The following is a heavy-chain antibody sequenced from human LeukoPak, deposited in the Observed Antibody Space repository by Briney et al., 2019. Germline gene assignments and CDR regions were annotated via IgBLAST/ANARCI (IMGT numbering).Heavy chain of an antibody. J-gene: IGHJ5*02. Sequence: SETPSLTCTVPGGSIRSYYWSWIRQPPGKGLEWIGYIYYSGSTNCNPSLKSRVTISVDTSKNQFSLKLSSVTAADTAVYYCARDLGFGPMVRGVISPWGQGTLVTVSS. D-gene: IGHD3-10*01. CDR1: GGSIRSYY. CDR2: IYYSGST. CDR3: ARDLGFGPMVRGVISP. V-gene: IGHV4-59*01.